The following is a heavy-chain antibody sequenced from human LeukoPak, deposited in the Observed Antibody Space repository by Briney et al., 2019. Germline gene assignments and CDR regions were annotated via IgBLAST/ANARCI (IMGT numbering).Heavy chain of an antibody. D-gene: IGHD3-16*02. CDR1: GFTFSSYA. Sequence: GGSLRLSCVASGFTFSSYAISWVRQAPGQGLEWMGGIIPIFGTANYAQKFQGRVTITADESTSTAYMELSSLRSEDTAVYYCARDYPPTDYYYYGMDVWGQGTTVTVSS. J-gene: IGHJ6*02. CDR2: IIPIFGTA. V-gene: IGHV1-69*01. CDR3: ARDYPPTDYYYYGMDV.